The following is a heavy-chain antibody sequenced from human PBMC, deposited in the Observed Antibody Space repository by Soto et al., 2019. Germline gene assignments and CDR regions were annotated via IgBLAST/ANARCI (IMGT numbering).Heavy chain of an antibody. CDR3: AKTQTFWTGNY. V-gene: IGHV3-23*01. Sequence: EVQLLESGGGLVHPGGSLRLSCAASGFTFSSYAMNWVRQAPGKGLEWVSGISGSGGSIYLADSVKGRFTISRDNSKNTLYLQMNSLRAEDTAIYYCAKTQTFWTGNYWGQGTLVTVSS. D-gene: IGHD3-3*01. CDR2: ISGSGGSI. J-gene: IGHJ4*02. CDR1: GFTFSSYA.